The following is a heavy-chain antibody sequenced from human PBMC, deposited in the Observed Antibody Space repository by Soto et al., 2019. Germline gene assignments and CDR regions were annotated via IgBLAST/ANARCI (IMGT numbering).Heavy chain of an antibody. Sequence: QVQLVQSGAEVKKPGASVKVSCEASGYTFTSYGISWVRQTPGQGLEWMGWISAYNGNTNYAQKLQGRVTMTTDTSTSTAYMELRSLRADDTAVYYCVVAAQPYYFDYWGQGTLVTVST. J-gene: IGHJ4*02. D-gene: IGHD2-15*01. CDR3: VVAAQPYYFDY. CDR2: ISAYNGNT. CDR1: GYTFTSYG. V-gene: IGHV1-18*01.